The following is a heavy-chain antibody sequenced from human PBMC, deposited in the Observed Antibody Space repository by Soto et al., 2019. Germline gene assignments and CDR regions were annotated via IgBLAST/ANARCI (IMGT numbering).Heavy chain of an antibody. Sequence: GGSLRLSCAASGCSLSNNGMHWVRQAPGKGLERVAVISYDGNNKYYADSVKGRFTISRDNSKNTVYLEMNNLRAEDTAMYYCAKGGSGNYLTYYYYYGMDVWGQGTTVT. D-gene: IGHD3-22*01. V-gene: IGHV3-30*18. CDR3: AKGGSGNYLTYYYYYGMDV. CDR1: GCSLSNNG. CDR2: ISYDGNNK. J-gene: IGHJ6*02.